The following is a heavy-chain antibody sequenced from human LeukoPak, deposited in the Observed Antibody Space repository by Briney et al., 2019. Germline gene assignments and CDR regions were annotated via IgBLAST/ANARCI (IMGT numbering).Heavy chain of an antibody. D-gene: IGHD7-27*01. J-gene: IGHJ4*02. CDR1: GGSISSGDYY. CDR2: IYYSGST. V-gene: IGHV4-30-4*01. Sequence: SETLSLTCTVSGGSISSGDYYWSWIRQPPGKGLEWIGYIYYSGSTYYNPSLKSRVTISVGTSKNQFSLKLSSVTAADTAVYYCAKNDNWGFDYWGQGTLVTVSS. CDR3: AKNDNWGFDY.